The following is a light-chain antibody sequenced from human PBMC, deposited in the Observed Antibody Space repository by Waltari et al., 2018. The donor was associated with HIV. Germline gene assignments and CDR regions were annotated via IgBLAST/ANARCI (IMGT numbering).Light chain of an antibody. J-gene: IGLJ1*01. CDR1: NSDIGTYDF. Sequence: QSALTQPASVSGSPGQSITISCTGTNSDIGTYDFVPWYQQYPGKAPKLLIYEVNYRRSGVSNRFSGSKSGNTASLTISGLQAEDEADYYCTSSTSNSTPVFGTGTRVSVL. CDR3: TSSTSNSTPV. CDR2: EVN. V-gene: IGLV2-14*01.